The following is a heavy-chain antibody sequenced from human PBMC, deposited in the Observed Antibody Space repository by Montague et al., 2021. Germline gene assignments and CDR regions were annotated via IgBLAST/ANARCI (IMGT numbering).Heavy chain of an antibody. CDR3: ARVDCDGDCYTFDP. J-gene: IGHJ5*02. CDR2: IYYSANT. CDR1: GASINSSPYY. V-gene: IGHV4-39*01. Sequence: SETLSLTCTVSGASINSSPYYWGWIRQSPGKGLEWIGSIYYSANTYYNPSLKSRLSISVDTTKNQFSLRLKSVTAADTAVYHCARVDCDGDCYTFDPWGQGTLVTVSS. D-gene: IGHD2-21*02.